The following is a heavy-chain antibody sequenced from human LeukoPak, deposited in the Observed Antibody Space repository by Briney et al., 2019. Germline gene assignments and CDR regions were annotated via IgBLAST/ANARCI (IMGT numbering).Heavy chain of an antibody. CDR3: HLANVPWGVNPRWFDP. J-gene: IGHJ5*02. V-gene: IGHV4-59*12. CDR1: GGSISSYY. CDR2: IYYSGST. Sequence: SETLSLTCTDSGGSISSYYWSGIRQPPGKGLEWIGYIYYSGSTNYNPSLKSRVTISVDTSKSQFSLKLSSVTAADTAVYARHLANVPWGVNPRWFDPWGQGTLVTVSS. D-gene: IGHD3-10*01.